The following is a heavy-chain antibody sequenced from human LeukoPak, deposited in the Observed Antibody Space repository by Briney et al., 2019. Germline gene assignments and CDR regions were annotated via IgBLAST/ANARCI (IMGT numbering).Heavy chain of an antibody. CDR2: INPSGGST. Sequence: ASVKVSCKASGYTFTSYYMHWVRQAPGQGLEWMGIINPSGGSTSYAQKFQGRVTMTRDTSTSTVYMELSSLRSEDTAVYYCARERAPYCSSTSCYYYYYMDVWGKGTTVTVSS. D-gene: IGHD2-2*01. J-gene: IGHJ6*03. V-gene: IGHV1-46*01. CDR3: ARERAPYCSSTSCYYYYYMDV. CDR1: GYTFTSYY.